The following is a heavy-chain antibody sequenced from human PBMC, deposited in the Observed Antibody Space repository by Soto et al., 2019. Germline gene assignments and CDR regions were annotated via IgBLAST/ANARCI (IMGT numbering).Heavy chain of an antibody. V-gene: IGHV3-23*01. CDR2: ISGSGGST. D-gene: IGHD1-26*01. CDR1: GFTFSSYA. Sequence: EVQLLESGGGLVQPGGSLRLSCAASGFTFSSYAMSWVRQAPGKGLEWVSAISGSGGSTYYADSVKGRFTISRDNSKNTRYLQMNSLRAEDTAVYYCAKVGNSGSYVAPVQHWGQGNLVTVSS. CDR3: AKVGNSGSYVAPVQH. J-gene: IGHJ1*01.